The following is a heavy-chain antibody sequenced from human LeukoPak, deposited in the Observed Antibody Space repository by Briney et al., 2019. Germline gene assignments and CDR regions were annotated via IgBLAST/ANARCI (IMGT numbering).Heavy chain of an antibody. CDR3: AKESQQLPRLYYFDY. D-gene: IGHD6-13*01. CDR2: ISGSGGST. J-gene: IGHJ4*02. Sequence: PGGSLRLSCAASGFTFSSYAMSWVRQAPGKGLEWVSAISGSGGSTYYADSVKGRFTISRDNPKNTLYLQMNSLRAEDTAVYYCAKESQQLPRLYYFDYWGQGTLVTVSS. V-gene: IGHV3-23*01. CDR1: GFTFSSYA.